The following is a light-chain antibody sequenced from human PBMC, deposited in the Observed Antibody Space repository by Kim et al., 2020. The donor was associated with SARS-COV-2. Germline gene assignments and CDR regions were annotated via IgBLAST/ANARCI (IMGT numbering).Light chain of an antibody. V-gene: IGKV1-27*01. CDR3: QKYNSAPFT. J-gene: IGKJ4*01. CDR1: QDINNY. CDR2: AVS. Sequence: DIQMTQSPSSLSASVGDRVTITCRASQDINNYLAWYQQKPGKVPKLLIYAVSNLESGVPSRFSGSGSATDFTLTISSLQPEDVGAYYCQKYNSAPFTFGGGTKLEI.